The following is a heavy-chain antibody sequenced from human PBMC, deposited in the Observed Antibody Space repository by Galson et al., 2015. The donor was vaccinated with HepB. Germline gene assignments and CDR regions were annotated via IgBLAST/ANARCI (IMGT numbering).Heavy chain of an antibody. CDR3: ARDNSSSWIVDV. Sequence: SVKVSCKASGYTFTGYYMHWVRQAPGQGLEWMGWINPNSGGTNYAQKFQGRVTMTRDTSISTAYMELSRLRSDDTAVYYCARDNSSSWIVDVWGKGTTVTVSS. D-gene: IGHD6-13*01. V-gene: IGHV1-2*02. J-gene: IGHJ6*04. CDR1: GYTFTGYY. CDR2: INPNSGGT.